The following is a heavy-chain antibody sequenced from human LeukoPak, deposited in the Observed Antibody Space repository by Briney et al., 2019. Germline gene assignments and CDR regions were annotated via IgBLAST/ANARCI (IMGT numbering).Heavy chain of an antibody. CDR1: GFTFSSYE. J-gene: IGHJ4*02. V-gene: IGHV3-48*03. D-gene: IGHD3-22*01. CDR2: ISSSGSTI. CDR3: ARDYRYDSSGYYREFDY. Sequence: GGSLRLSCAASGFTFSSYEMNWVRQAPGKGLEWVSYISSSGSTIYYADSVKGRFTISRDNAKNSLYLQMNSLRAEDTAVYYCARDYRYDSSGYYREFDYWGQGTLVTVSS.